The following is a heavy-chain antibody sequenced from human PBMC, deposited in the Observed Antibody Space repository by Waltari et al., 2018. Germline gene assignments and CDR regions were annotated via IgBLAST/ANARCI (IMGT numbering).Heavy chain of an antibody. D-gene: IGHD1-26*01. CDR2: IYSGGRT. Sequence: EVQLLESGGGLVQPGGSLRLSCAASGFTFSSYALSWVRQAPGKGLEWVSVIYSGGRTYYADTVKGRFTISRDNSKNTLYMQMNSLRAEDTAVYYCAKDRATSSNSGSYSCDYWGQGTLVTVSS. J-gene: IGHJ4*02. CDR1: GFTFSSYA. CDR3: AKDRATSSNSGSYSCDY. V-gene: IGHV3-23*03.